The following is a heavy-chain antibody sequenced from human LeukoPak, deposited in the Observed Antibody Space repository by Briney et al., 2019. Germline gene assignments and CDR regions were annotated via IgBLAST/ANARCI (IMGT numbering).Heavy chain of an antibody. CDR3: ARPPSRGYSSSFEY. D-gene: IGHD2-2*03. CDR2: IYPDESNI. J-gene: IGHJ4*02. V-gene: IGHV5-51*01. Sequence: GESLKISCKGSGYSFPTYWIAWVRQMPGKGLEWMGIIYPDESNIRYSPSFQGKVTISADKSISTAYLQWSSLKASDTAMYYCARPPSRGYSSSFEYWGQGTLVTVSS. CDR1: GYSFPTYW.